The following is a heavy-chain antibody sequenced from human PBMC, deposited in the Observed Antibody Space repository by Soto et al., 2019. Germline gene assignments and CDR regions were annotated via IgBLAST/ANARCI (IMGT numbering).Heavy chain of an antibody. D-gene: IGHD2-21*01. CDR2: VYHTGST. J-gene: IGHJ4*02. V-gene: IGHV4-4*02. CDR3: ATLPPRIVVTILPIPA. CDR1: GDSISSTHW. Sequence: PSETLSLTCVVSGDSISSTHWWTWVRQTPGTGLEWIGEVYHTGSTKYNPSLKNRITNSLDKSNKQFSLNLKSLTAADTAVYYCATLPPRIVVTILPIPAWGQGTQVT.